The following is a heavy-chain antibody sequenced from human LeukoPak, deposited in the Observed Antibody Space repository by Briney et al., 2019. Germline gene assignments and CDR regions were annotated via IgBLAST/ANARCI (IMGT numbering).Heavy chain of an antibody. V-gene: IGHV3-48*01. CDR3: ARLYSDAFDI. J-gene: IGHJ3*02. D-gene: IGHD2-21*01. Sequence: GGSLRLSCAASISTFSTYSMNWVRQAPGKGLEWISYTTSSSSNIYYADSVKGRFTISRDNAKKSLYLQMNNLRAEDTAVYYCARLYSDAFDIWGQGTMVTVSS. CDR2: TTSSSSNI. CDR1: ISTFSTYS.